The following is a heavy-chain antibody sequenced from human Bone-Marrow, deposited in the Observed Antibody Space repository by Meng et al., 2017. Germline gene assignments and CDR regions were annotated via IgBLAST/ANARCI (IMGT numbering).Heavy chain of an antibody. D-gene: IGHD6-13*01. Sequence: HVERVPSGSESKKPAASVKVSCKASGYTFTSYAMNWVRQAPGQGLEWMGWINTNTGNPTYAQGFTGRFVFSLDTSVSTAYLQISSLKAEDTAVYYCARSGSSWQDYWSQGTLVTVSS. CDR3: ARSGSSWQDY. CDR2: INTNTGNP. J-gene: IGHJ4*02. CDR1: GYTFTSYA. V-gene: IGHV7-4-1*02.